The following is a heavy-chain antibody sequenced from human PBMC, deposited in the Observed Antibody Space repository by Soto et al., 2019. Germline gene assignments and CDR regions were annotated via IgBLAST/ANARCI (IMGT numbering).Heavy chain of an antibody. Sequence: SETLSLTCPVSGGSISRYYWSWIRQPPGKGLEWIGYIYYSGSTNYNPSLKSRVTISVDTSKNQFSLKLSSVTAADTAVYYCARWFTDYYFDYWGQGTLVTVSS. J-gene: IGHJ4*02. V-gene: IGHV4-59*01. D-gene: IGHD2-21*02. CDR2: IYYSGST. CDR3: ARWFTDYYFDY. CDR1: GGSISRYY.